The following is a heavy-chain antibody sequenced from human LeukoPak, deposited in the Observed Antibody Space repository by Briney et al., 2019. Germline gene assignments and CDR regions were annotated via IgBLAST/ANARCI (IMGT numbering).Heavy chain of an antibody. Sequence: SGTLSLTCAVSGGSIYNNWWSWVRQAPGKGLEWIGEIHHSGSTNYNPSLKSRVTISVDKSNNKFSLEVSSVTAADTAVYYCARESDAGYSLGYWGQGSLLTVSS. CDR2: IHHSGST. J-gene: IGHJ4*02. CDR1: GGSIYNNW. V-gene: IGHV4-4*02. D-gene: IGHD6-13*01. CDR3: ARESDAGYSLGY.